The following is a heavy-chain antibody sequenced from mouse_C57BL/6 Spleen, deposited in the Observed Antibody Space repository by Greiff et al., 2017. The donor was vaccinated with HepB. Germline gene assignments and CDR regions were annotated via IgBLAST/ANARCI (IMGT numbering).Heavy chain of an antibody. CDR1: GYTFTDYY. D-gene: IGHD2-2*01. CDR2: IGPGSGST. J-gene: IGHJ4*01. Sequence: QVHVKQSGAELVKPGASVKISCKASGYTFTDYYINWVKQRPGQGLEWIGKIGPGSGSTYYNEKFKGKATLTADKSSSTAYMQLSSLTSEDSAVYFCARASSNLLWLRGLMDYWGQGTSVTVSS. CDR3: ARASSNLLWLRGLMDY. V-gene: IGHV1-77*01.